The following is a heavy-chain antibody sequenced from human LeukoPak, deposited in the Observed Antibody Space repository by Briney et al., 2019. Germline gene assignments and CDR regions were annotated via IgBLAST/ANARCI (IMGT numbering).Heavy chain of an antibody. CDR3: ARTTMVRGTYYMDV. CDR1: GYSISSGYY. V-gene: IGHV4-38-2*02. CDR2: IYHSGST. Sequence: SETLSLTCTVSGYSISSGYYWGWIRQPPGKGLEWIGSIYHSGSTYYNASLKSRVTISVDTSKNQFSLKLSSVTAADTAVYCCARTTMVRGTYYMDVWGKGPTVTVSS. J-gene: IGHJ6*03. D-gene: IGHD3-10*01.